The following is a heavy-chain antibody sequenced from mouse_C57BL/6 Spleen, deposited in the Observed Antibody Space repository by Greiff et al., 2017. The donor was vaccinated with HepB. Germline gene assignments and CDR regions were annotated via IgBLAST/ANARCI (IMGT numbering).Heavy chain of an antibody. CDR3: ASPDSFFYYAMDY. J-gene: IGHJ4*01. CDR1: GYTFTSYG. CDR2: IYPRSGNT. Sequence: QVQLQQSGAELARPGASVKLSCKASGYTFTSYGISWVKQRTGQGLEWIGEIYPRSGNTYYNEKFKGKATLTADKSSSTAYMELRSLTSEDSAVYFCASPDSFFYYAMDYWGQGTSVTVSS. D-gene: IGHD3-2*01. V-gene: IGHV1-81*01.